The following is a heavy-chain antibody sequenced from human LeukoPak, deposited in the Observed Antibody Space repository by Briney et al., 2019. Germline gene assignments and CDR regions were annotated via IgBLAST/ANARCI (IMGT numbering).Heavy chain of an antibody. CDR3: ASWGYCSSTSCYRGSGYYYYGMDV. V-gene: IGHV1-69*04. D-gene: IGHD2-2*02. Sequence: ASVKVSCKASGGTFSSYAISWVRQAPGQGLEWMGRIIPIFGIANYAQKFQGRVTITADKSTSTAYMELSNLRSGDTAVYYCASWGYCSSTSCYRGSGYYYYGMDVWGQGTTVTVSS. CDR2: IIPIFGIA. J-gene: IGHJ6*02. CDR1: GGTFSSYA.